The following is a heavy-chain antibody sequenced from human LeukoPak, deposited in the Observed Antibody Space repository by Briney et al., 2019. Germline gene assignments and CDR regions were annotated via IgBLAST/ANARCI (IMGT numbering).Heavy chain of an antibody. CDR1: GFTFSSYW. CDR3: ARDKDWAFDY. J-gene: IGHJ4*02. CDR2: IFSDGSNT. D-gene: IGHD3-9*01. Sequence: GGSLRLSCAASGFTFSSYWMHWVRQAPGKGLEWVSMIFSDGSNTNYADSVKGRFTISRDNAKNTVYLHVNSLRAEDTAVYYCARDKDWAFDYWGQGTLVTVSS. V-gene: IGHV3-74*01.